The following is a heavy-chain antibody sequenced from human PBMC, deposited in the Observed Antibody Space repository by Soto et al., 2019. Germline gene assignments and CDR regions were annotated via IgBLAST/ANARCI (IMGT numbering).Heavy chain of an antibody. V-gene: IGHV3-9*01. D-gene: IGHD3-16*01. CDR3: AKGSYDFSSPYYFDS. Sequence: GGSLRLSCVVAGLNFDDCAMHWVRQAPGKGLEWVSFISWCSLVLASASSVKRRFTISRNNARISLYLQMDSLRDEDTALYYCAKGSYDFSSPYYFDSWGQRTLVTVSS. CDR2: ISWCSLVL. J-gene: IGHJ4*02. CDR1: GLNFDDCA.